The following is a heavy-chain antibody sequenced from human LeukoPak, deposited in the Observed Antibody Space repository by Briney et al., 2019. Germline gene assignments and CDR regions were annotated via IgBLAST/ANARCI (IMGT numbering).Heavy chain of an antibody. CDR3: ASLDTAMSNAGH. CDR2: VKRDGSEE. CDR1: GFTFSNYW. Sequence: PGGSLRLSCAASGFTFSNYWMSWVRQAPGKGLEWAANVKRDGSEEYYVDSVKGRFTVSRDNAKNSLYLQMNSLRVEDTAVYYCASLDTAMSNAGHWGQGTLVTVSS. J-gene: IGHJ4*02. D-gene: IGHD5-18*01. V-gene: IGHV3-7*01.